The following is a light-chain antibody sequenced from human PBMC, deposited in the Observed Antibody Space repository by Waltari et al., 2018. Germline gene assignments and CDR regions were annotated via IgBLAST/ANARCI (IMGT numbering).Light chain of an antibody. Sequence: QSVLTQPPSASGTPGQRVTIASVNWYQQLPGTAPKLLIYRNNQRPSGVPDRFSGSKSGTSASLGISGLQSEDEADYYCAAWDDRLNGPVFGGGTKLTVL. V-gene: IGLV1-44*01. CDR3: AAWDDRLNGPV. J-gene: IGLJ3*02. CDR2: RNN.